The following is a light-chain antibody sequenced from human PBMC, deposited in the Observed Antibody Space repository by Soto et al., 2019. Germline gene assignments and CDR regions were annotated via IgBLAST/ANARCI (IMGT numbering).Light chain of an antibody. CDR3: HQYGSSPQT. J-gene: IGKJ1*01. CDR2: DAS. V-gene: IGKV3-20*01. Sequence: EIVLTQSPGTLSLSPGERATLSCRASQSLSSSQLAWYQQKPGQAPRLLIHDASSRATGISDRFTGSGSGTDFTLTITALEPEDFAVYYCHQYGSSPQTFGLGTKVEI. CDR1: QSLSSSQ.